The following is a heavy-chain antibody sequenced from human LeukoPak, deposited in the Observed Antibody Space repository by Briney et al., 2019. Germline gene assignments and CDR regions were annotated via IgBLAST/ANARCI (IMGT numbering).Heavy chain of an antibody. V-gene: IGHV3-21*01. CDR3: ARVRGSYASDT. CDR1: GFTFRSYW. D-gene: IGHD3-10*01. Sequence: PGGSLRLSCAASGFTFRSYWMSWVRQAPGKGLEWVSSISSSSSYIYYADSVKGRFTISRDNAKNSLYLQMNSLRAEDTAVYYCARVRGSYASDTWGQGTMVTVSS. J-gene: IGHJ3*02. CDR2: ISSSSSYI.